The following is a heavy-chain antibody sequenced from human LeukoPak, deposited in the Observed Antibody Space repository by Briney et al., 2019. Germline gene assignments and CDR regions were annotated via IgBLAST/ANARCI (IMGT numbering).Heavy chain of an antibody. V-gene: IGHV3-33*01. D-gene: IGHD5-18*01. Sequence: GGSLRLSCAASGFNFNDYGMHWVRQAPGKGLEWVAIIWHDGNNKYYADSVRGRFTISRDNSKNTLYLEMNSLGAEDTAMYYCARDGAYSYTYWGQGTLVIVSS. J-gene: IGHJ4*02. CDR2: IWHDGNNK. CDR1: GFNFNDYG. CDR3: ARDGAYSYTY.